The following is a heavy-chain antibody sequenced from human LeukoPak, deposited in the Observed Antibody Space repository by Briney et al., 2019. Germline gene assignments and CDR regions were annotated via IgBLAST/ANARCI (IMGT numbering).Heavy chain of an antibody. CDR1: GGSFSGYY. D-gene: IGHD3-10*01. CDR2: INHSGST. J-gene: IGHJ5*02. Sequence: PSETLSLTCAVYGGSFSGYYWSWIRQPPGKGLEWIGEINHSGSTNYNPSLKSRVTISVDTSKNQFSLKLSSVTAADTAVYYCASRPQGEFDPWGQGTLVTVSS. CDR3: ASRPQGEFDP. V-gene: IGHV4-34*01.